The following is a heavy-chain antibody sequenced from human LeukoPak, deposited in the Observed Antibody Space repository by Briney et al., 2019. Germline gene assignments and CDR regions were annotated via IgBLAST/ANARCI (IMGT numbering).Heavy chain of an antibody. J-gene: IGHJ4*02. CDR2: ISSSGSTI. CDR1: GFTFSSYS. CDR3: ARDEYYDSSGYTS. V-gene: IGHV3-48*01. Sequence: GGGLRLSCAAPGFTFSSYSMAWVRHAPGEGVEWLLYISSSGSTIYYADSVKGRFTISRDNAKNSLYLQMNSLRAEDTAVYYCARDEYYDSSGYTSWGQGTLVTVSS. D-gene: IGHD3-22*01.